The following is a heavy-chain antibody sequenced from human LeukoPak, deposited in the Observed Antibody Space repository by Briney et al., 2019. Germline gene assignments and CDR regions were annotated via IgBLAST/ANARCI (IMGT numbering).Heavy chain of an antibody. D-gene: IGHD5-18*01. Sequence: GESLKISCKGSGYSFTTYWIGWVRQMPGKGLEWMGIIYPGDSDTRYSPSFQGQVTISADKSISTAYLQWSSLKASDTAMYYCARADRYSYGGNYFDYWGQGTLVTVSS. CDR1: GYSFTTYW. V-gene: IGHV5-51*01. CDR2: IYPGDSDT. J-gene: IGHJ4*02. CDR3: ARADRYSYGGNYFDY.